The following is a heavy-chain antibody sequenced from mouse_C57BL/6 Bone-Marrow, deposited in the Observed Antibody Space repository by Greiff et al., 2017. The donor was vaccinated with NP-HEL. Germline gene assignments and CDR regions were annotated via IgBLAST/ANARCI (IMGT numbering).Heavy chain of an antibody. CDR3: ARGGDGSGRCGCEMDN. Sequence: QVQLQQSGAELVKPGASVKISCKASGYAFSSYWMNWVKERPGKGLEWIGQIYPGDGDTKYNGKFKGKATLTADKSSSTAYMQVSSLTSEDSAVYFCARGGDGSGRCGCEMDNWGQGTSGTVSS. CDR2: IYPGDGDT. CDR1: GYAFSSYW. D-gene: IGHD1-1*01. J-gene: IGHJ4*01. V-gene: IGHV1-80*01.